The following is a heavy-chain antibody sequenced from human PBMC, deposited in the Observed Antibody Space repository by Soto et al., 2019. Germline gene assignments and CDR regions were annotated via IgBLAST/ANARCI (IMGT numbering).Heavy chain of an antibody. CDR1: GGSFSGYY. CDR3: ARTDRQYSSSWYWWFDP. D-gene: IGHD6-13*01. J-gene: IGHJ5*02. CDR2: INDSGST. Sequence: SETLSLTCAVYGGSFSGYYWSWIRQAPGKGLEWVGEINDSGSTNYNPSLKRRVTISVDTSKNQFSLKLSSVTAADTAVYYCARTDRQYSSSWYWWFDPWGQGTLVTVSS. V-gene: IGHV4-34*01.